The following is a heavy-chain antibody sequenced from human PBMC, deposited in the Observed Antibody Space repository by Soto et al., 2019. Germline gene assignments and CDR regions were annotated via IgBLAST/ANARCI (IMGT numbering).Heavy chain of an antibody. D-gene: IGHD4-17*01. CDR3: ATYPGDYGVLVDFDY. Sequence: PGGSLRLSCAASGFTFSSYSMNWVRQAPGKGLEWVSYISSSSSTIYYADSVKGRFTISRDNAKNSLYLQMNSLRAEDTAVYYCATYPGDYGVLVDFDYWGQGTLVTVSS. CDR2: ISSSSSTI. J-gene: IGHJ4*02. CDR1: GFTFSSYS. V-gene: IGHV3-48*01.